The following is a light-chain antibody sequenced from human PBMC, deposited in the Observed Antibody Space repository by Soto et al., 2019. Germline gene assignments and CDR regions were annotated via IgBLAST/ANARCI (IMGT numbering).Light chain of an antibody. CDR2: GSS. CDR3: QQDDSSPIT. V-gene: IGKV3-20*01. J-gene: IGKJ5*01. Sequence: EIVLTQSPGILSLSPGERATLSCRASQSVSSGFLAWYQQKPGQAPRLLIYGSSTRATGIPDRFSGSGSETDFILTISSLEPEDFALYYCQQDDSSPITFGQGTRLQIK. CDR1: QSVSSGF.